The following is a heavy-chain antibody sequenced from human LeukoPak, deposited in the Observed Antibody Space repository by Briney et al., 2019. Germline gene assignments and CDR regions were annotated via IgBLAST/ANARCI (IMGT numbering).Heavy chain of an antibody. V-gene: IGHV1-8*01. Sequence: ASVKVSCKASGYTFTSYDINWVRQATGQGLEWMGWMNPNSGNTGYAQKFQGRVTMTRNTSISTAYMELSSLRSEDTAVYYCARGNIVVVPAASYYYGMDVWRQGTTVTVSS. D-gene: IGHD2-2*01. J-gene: IGHJ6*02. CDR2: MNPNSGNT. CDR1: GYTFTSYD. CDR3: ARGNIVVVPAASYYYGMDV.